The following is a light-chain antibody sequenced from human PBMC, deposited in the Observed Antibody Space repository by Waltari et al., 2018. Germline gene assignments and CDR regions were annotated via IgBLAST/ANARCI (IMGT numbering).Light chain of an antibody. Sequence: DIQMTQSPASLAAYLGDRVTITCRPSQGVTTSLNWYQQKSGEPPKLLISAASSFQSGVPSRFSGSGSGTDFTLTITHLQPEDVATYFCQQSHSTPFTFGPGTKV. CDR2: AAS. CDR3: QQSHSTPFT. CDR1: QGVTTS. V-gene: IGKV1-39*01. J-gene: IGKJ3*01.